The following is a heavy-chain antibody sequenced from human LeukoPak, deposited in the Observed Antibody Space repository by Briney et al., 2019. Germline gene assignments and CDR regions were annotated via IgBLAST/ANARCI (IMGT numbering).Heavy chain of an antibody. CDR2: IIPIFGTA. V-gene: IGHV1-69*06. CDR3: ARGDSSGWFFGAFDI. Sequence: GASVKVSCKASGGTFSSYAISWVRQAPGQGLEWMGGIIPIFGTANYAQKFQGRVTITADKSTSTAYMELSSLRSEDTAVYYCARGDSSGWFFGAFDIWGQGTMVTVSS. D-gene: IGHD3-22*01. CDR1: GGTFSSYA. J-gene: IGHJ3*02.